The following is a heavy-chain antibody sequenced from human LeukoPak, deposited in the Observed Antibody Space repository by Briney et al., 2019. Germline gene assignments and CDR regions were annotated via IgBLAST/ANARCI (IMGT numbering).Heavy chain of an antibody. CDR3: AREGDYGDYGSVSSWFDP. D-gene: IGHD4-17*01. J-gene: IGHJ5*02. CDR2: IKHDGSEK. V-gene: IGHV3-7*03. CDR1: GFTFSSYW. Sequence: GGSLRLSCAASGFTFSSYWMTWVRQAPGKGLEWVANIKHDGSEKYYVESVKGRFTISRDNAKNSLYLQMNSLRAEDTAVYYCAREGDYGDYGSVSSWFDPWGQGTLVTVSS.